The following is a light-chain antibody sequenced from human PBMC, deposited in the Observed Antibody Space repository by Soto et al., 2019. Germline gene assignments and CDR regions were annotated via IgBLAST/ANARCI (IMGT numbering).Light chain of an antibody. CDR1: QSLTTW. V-gene: IGKV1-5*03. CDR3: QHWTDYSWT. Sequence: DIHMTQSPSTLSASVGDIVTVTCRASQSLTTWLAWYQQKPGKAPNLLIYKTSSLESGVPSRFSGSGSGTEFTLTISSLQPDDFATYYCQHWTDYSWTFGQGTKVEVK. J-gene: IGKJ1*01. CDR2: KTS.